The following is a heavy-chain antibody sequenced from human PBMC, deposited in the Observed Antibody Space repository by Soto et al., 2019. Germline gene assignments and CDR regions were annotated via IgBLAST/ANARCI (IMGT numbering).Heavy chain of an antibody. CDR2: VRGRVDNYAT. J-gene: IGHJ5*02. CDR3: TTLAWFHP. V-gene: IGHV3-73*01. Sequence: AGSLSLSCAGSGFTFSDSAINWVRQASGKGLEWVGRVRGRVDNYATAYAASVKGGFTISRDDSKNTAYLQMSSLKTEDTAVYYCTTLAWFHPWGQGTLVTVSS. CDR1: GFTFSDSA.